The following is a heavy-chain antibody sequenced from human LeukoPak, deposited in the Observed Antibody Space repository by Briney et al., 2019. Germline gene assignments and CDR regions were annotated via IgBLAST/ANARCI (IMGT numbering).Heavy chain of an antibody. V-gene: IGHV4-30-2*01. D-gene: IGHD5-18*01. CDR2: IYPSGST. CDR3: ARATNDGYSYIFDY. Sequence: SETLSLTCAVSGGSISSGDYSWTWIRQPPGKGLEWIGYIYPSGSTYYNPSLQSRVTISVDRSKNQFSLRLSSVTAADTAVYFCARATNDGYSYIFDYWGQGTLVTVSS. CDR1: GGSISSGDYS. J-gene: IGHJ4*02.